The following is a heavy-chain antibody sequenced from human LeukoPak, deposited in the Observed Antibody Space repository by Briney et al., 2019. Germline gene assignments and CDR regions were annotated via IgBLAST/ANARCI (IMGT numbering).Heavy chain of an antibody. D-gene: IGHD2-2*01. CDR3: ARWGRGCSSTSCYKDTWFDP. J-gene: IGHJ5*02. V-gene: IGHV1-69*01. CDR2: IIPIFGTA. Sequence: ASVKVSCKASGGTFSSYAISWVRQAPGQGLEWMGGIIPIFGTANYAQKFQGRVTITADESTSTAYMELSSLRSEGTAVYYCARWGRGCSSTSCYKDTWFDPWGQGTLVTVSS. CDR1: GGTFSSYA.